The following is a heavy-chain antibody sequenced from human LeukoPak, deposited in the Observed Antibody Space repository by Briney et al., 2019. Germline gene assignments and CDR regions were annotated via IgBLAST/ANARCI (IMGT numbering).Heavy chain of an antibody. V-gene: IGHV4-34*01. CDR2: INHSGST. Sequence: SETLSLTCAVYGGSFSGYYWSWIRQPPGKGLEWIGEINHSGSTNYNPSLKSRVTISVDTSKNQFSLKLSSVTAADTAVYYCASESYSTAYYYYGMDVWGQGTTVTVSS. D-gene: IGHD4-4*01. CDR3: ASESYSTAYYYYGMDV. J-gene: IGHJ6*02. CDR1: GGSFSGYY.